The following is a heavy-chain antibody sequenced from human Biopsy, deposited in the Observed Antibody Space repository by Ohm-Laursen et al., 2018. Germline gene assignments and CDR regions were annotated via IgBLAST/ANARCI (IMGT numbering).Heavy chain of an antibody. J-gene: IGHJ6*02. CDR1: GYRFDNYG. CDR3: GRDYYYNGTDI. Sequence: SVKVSCKASGYRFDNYGISWVRRASGQRPEWMGWVSGYNGVTNYARKFQGRVTMTIEKSTTTAYMELRGLRSDDTAVYYCGRDYYYNGTDIWGPGTTLTVSS. CDR2: VSGYNGVT. V-gene: IGHV1-18*01.